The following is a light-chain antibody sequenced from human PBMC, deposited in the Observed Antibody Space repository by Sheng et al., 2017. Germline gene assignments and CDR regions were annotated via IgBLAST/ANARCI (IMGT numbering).Light chain of an antibody. Sequence: QSALTQPRSVSGSPGQSVTISCTGTSSDVGLYNYVSWYQQHPGKAPKLLIYDVTKRPSGVPDRFSGSKSANTASLTISGLQAEDEADYYCCSYAGSYTFWVFGGGTKLTVL. CDR2: DVT. CDR3: CSYAGSYTFWV. J-gene: IGLJ3*02. CDR1: SSDVGLYNY. V-gene: IGLV2-11*01.